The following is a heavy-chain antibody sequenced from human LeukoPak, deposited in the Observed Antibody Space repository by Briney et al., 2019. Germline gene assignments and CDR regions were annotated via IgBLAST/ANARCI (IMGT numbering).Heavy chain of an antibody. CDR2: INPNSGGA. Sequence: ASVTVSCTPSGYTFTDHYLHWVRQAPGQVPEWMGWINPNSGGASYAQKFQDRVTMTRDTSISTAYMELSRLQSDDTAIYYCARARSSWYFDYWGQGTLVTVSS. V-gene: IGHV1-2*02. CDR1: GYTFTDHY. CDR3: ARARSSWYFDY. D-gene: IGHD6-13*01. J-gene: IGHJ4*02.